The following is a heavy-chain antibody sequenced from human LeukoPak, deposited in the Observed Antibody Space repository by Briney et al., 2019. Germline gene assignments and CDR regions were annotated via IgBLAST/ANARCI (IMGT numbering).Heavy chain of an antibody. J-gene: IGHJ4*02. V-gene: IGHV3-23*01. CDR1: GFTFSTYS. D-gene: IGHD2-15*01. CDR3: VVPPLNY. Sequence: GGSLRLSCAASGFTFSTYSMNWVRQTPGKGLEWVSAIGGGTSGITQYAESLQGRFSISRDNSKSTVYLQMNSLRVEDTAVYYVVVPPLNYWGQGTLVAVSS. CDR2: IGGGTSGIT.